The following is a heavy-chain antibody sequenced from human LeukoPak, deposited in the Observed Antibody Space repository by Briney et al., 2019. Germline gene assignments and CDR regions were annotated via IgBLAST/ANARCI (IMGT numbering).Heavy chain of an antibody. CDR1: GYTFTNYG. CDR2: IIPIFGTA. Sequence: PVKVSCKASGYTFTNYGISWVRQAPGQGLEWMGGIIPIFGTANYAQKFQGRVTITADKSTSTAYMELSSLRSEDTAVYYCARSSIIAAAGPYYFDYWGQGTLVTVSS. D-gene: IGHD6-13*01. V-gene: IGHV1-69*06. J-gene: IGHJ4*02. CDR3: ARSSIIAAAGPYYFDY.